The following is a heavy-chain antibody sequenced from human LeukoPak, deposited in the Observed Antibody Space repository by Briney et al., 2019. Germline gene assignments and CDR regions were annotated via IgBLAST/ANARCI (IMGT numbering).Heavy chain of an antibody. J-gene: IGHJ3*02. CDR2: INPNSGGT. CDR1: GYTFTDSY. D-gene: IGHD6-13*01. Sequence: ASVKVSCKASGYTFTDSYMHWVRQAPGRGFEWMGWINPNSGGTKHAKMFQGRVTMTRDTSISTAYMELSRLRSDDTAVYYCARAGYSRSRAGAFDIWGQGTMVTVSS. CDR3: ARAGYSRSRAGAFDI. V-gene: IGHV1-2*02.